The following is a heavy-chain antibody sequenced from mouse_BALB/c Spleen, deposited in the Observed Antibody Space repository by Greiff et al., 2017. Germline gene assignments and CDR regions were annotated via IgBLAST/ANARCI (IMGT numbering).Heavy chain of an antibody. Sequence: QVQLKESGPGLVAPSHSLSITCTVSGFSLTSYGVHWVRQPPGKGLEWLGVIWAGGSTNYNSALMSRLSISKDNSKSQVFLKMNSLQTDDTAMYYCAREYYGSSYWFAYWGQGTLVTVSA. V-gene: IGHV2-9*02. CDR2: IWAGGST. CDR3: AREYYGSSYWFAY. D-gene: IGHD1-1*01. J-gene: IGHJ3*01. CDR1: GFSLTSYG.